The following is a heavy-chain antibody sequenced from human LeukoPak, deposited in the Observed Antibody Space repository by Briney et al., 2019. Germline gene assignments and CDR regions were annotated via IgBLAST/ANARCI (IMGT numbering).Heavy chain of an antibody. CDR1: GCTFSTNS. V-gene: IGHV3-48*01. CDR2: IGSSGNSI. Sequence: GGSLRLSCAASGCTFSTNSMNWVRQAPGKGLEWVSYIGSSGNSIYYTDSVRGRFTISRDTAKNSLYLQMNSLRADDTAVYYCARGSRGYFDYWGQGTLVTVSS. D-gene: IGHD3-10*01. CDR3: ARGSRGYFDY. J-gene: IGHJ4*02.